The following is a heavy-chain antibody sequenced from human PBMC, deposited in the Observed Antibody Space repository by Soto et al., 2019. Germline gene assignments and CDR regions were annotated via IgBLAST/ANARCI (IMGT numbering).Heavy chain of an antibody. CDR1: GFTFNNKA. V-gene: IGHV3-23*01. CDR3: AKGRAGHTSGADY. J-gene: IGHJ4*02. Sequence: EVQLLESGGGLVQPGGSLRLSCATSGFTFNNKAMNWVRQAPGKGLEWVAVISGVDNGAYYAESVKGRFTISRDNSKNTVTLQMNNLRDEDTAVYYCAKGRAGHTSGADYWGQGTLVTVSS. CDR2: ISGVDNGA. D-gene: IGHD6-19*01.